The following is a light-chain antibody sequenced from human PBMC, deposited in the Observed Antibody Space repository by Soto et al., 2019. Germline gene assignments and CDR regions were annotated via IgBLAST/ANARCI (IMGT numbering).Light chain of an antibody. CDR2: AVS. CDR1: QDISSW. J-gene: IGKJ5*01. CDR3: QQANSVSIT. V-gene: IGKV1-12*01. Sequence: DIPMTQSPSSVSASVGDSVTISCRASQDISSWLAWYQQKPGKAPKLLIYAVSNLQSGVPSRFSGSGSGTDFTLTISSLQPEDSATYYCQQANSVSITFGQGTRLEIK.